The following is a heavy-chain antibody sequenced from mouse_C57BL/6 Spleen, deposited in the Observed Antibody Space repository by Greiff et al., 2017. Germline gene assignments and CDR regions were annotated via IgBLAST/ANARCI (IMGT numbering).Heavy chain of an antibody. CDR2: INPKYGPT. V-gene: IGHV1-39*01. J-gene: IGHJ4*01. Sequence: EVQLQQSGPELVKPGASVKISCKASGYSFTDYNMNWVKQSTGQSLEWIGVINPKYGPTSYNQKFKGKGTLPVDQSSSTAYMQLRSLTSEDSAVYYCAHERRAEANAMDYWGQGTLVTVSA. CDR1: GYSFTDYN. CDR3: AHERRAEANAMDY.